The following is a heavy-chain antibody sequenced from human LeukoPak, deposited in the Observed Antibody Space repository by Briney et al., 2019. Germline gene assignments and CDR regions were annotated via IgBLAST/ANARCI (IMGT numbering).Heavy chain of an antibody. V-gene: IGHV3-20*04. D-gene: IGHD5-18*01. CDR3: ARGSVQLWLRDTYYYMDV. CDR2: INWNGRIT. CDR1: GFTFDDYA. Sequence: GESLRLSCAASGFTFDDYAMNWVRQVPGRGLEWGSGINWNGRITEYADSVKDRFTISRQNTKNSLYLYMNNLGGEDTALYFCARGSVQLWLRDTYYYMDVWGKGTTVTVSS. J-gene: IGHJ6*03.